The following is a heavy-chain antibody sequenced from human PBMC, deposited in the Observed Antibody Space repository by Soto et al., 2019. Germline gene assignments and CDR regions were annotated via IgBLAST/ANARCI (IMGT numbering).Heavy chain of an antibody. J-gene: IGHJ1*01. CDR3: ARGRTVSSIGPLLV. CDR1: GYNFFDYG. Sequence: QIQLVQYGAEVKKPGASVKVSCKASGYNFFDYGVSWVRQAPGQGLEWMGWVSPKSGNADYARKVQGRVTMTTDISTSTAYMELRGLISDDTGVYYCARGRTVSSIGPLLVWGQGTLVSVSS. V-gene: IGHV1-18*01. D-gene: IGHD1-1*01. CDR2: VSPKSGNA.